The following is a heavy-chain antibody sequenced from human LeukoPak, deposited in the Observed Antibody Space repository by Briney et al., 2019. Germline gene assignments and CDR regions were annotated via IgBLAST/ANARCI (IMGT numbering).Heavy chain of an antibody. CDR2: IYYRGST. CDR3: AREGIVESFDI. J-gene: IGHJ3*02. V-gene: IGHV4-59*01. Sequence: SETLSLTCTVSGGSISSYYWSWIRQPPGKGLEWIGYIYYRGSTNYNPSLKSRVTISVDTSKNQFSLKLSSVTAADTAVYYGAREGIVESFDIWGQGTMVTVSS. D-gene: IGHD2-15*01. CDR1: GGSISSYY.